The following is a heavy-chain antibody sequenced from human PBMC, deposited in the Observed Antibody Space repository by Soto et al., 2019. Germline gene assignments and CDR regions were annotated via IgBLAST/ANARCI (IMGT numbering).Heavy chain of an antibody. D-gene: IGHD2-15*01. V-gene: IGHV3-23*01. J-gene: IGHJ5*02. CDR3: ATSPRWQQMTS. CDR1: GFTFSGSA. Sequence: GGSLRLSCAASGFTFSGSAMTWVRQAPGKGLEWVSSISGSAGNTNYADSAKGRFTISRDNSKNILYLQMNSLRPDDTAIYYCATSPRWQQMTSWGQGTLVTVSS. CDR2: ISGSAGNT.